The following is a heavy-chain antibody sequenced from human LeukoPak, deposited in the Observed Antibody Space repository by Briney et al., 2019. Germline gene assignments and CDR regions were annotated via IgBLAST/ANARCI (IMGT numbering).Heavy chain of an antibody. CDR3: AKDSRAYAMDN. V-gene: IGHV3-23*01. CDR1: GFIFSNYW. J-gene: IGHJ4*02. CDR2: ISGSGGST. D-gene: IGHD2-8*01. Sequence: GSLRLSCAASGFIFSNYWMSWVRQAPGKGLEWVSAISGSGGSTYYADSVKGRFTISRDNSKNALYLQMNSLRAEDTAVYYCAKDSRAYAMDNWGQGTLVTVSS.